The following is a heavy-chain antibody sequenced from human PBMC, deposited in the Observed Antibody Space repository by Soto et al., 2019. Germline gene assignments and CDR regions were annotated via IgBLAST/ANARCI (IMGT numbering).Heavy chain of an antibody. Sequence: EVQVLESGGGLVQPGGSLRLSCAASGFTFSIYAMSWVRQAPGKGLEWVSSISGSGSGGDITTYYADSVRGRFTISRDNSRNTLSLQMHGVRVDDTAVYYCAKSRAVADAFDFWGQGTMVTVSS. CDR3: AKSRAVADAFDF. D-gene: IGHD6-19*01. CDR2: ISGSGSGGDITT. J-gene: IGHJ3*01. CDR1: GFTFSIYA. V-gene: IGHV3-23*01.